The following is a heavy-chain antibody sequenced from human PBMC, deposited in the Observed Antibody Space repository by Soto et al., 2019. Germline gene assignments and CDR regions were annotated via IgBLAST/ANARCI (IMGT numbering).Heavy chain of an antibody. V-gene: IGHV3-23*01. CDR2: IDASGGYT. Sequence: EVQLLESGGGLLQPGRSLRLSCVASGFTFTDYAMSWVRQAPGKGLEWVSLIDASGGYTYYADSVKGRFTISRDNSRNTLYLQMNSLRAEDTAVYYCAKDPKAGPPYYFDYWGQGSLVTVSS. CDR1: GFTFTDYA. J-gene: IGHJ4*02. D-gene: IGHD6-13*01. CDR3: AKDPKAGPPYYFDY.